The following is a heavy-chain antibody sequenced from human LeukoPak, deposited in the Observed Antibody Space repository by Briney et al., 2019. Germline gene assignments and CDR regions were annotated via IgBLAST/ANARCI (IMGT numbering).Heavy chain of an antibody. CDR2: IYTSGST. V-gene: IGHV4-4*07. CDR3: ARDGYYYDSSGYAFDI. Sequence: PSETLSLTCAVYGGSFSGYYWSWIRQPAGKGLEWIGRIYTSGSTNYNPSLKSRVTMSVDTSKNQFSLKLSSVTAADTAVYYCARDGYYYDSSGYAFDIWGQGTMVTVSS. D-gene: IGHD3-22*01. J-gene: IGHJ3*02. CDR1: GGSFSGYY.